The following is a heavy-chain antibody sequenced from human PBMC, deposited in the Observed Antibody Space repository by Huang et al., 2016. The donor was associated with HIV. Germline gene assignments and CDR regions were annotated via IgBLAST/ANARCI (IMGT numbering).Heavy chain of an antibody. CDR3: ARTSGSYFVYAFDI. V-gene: IGHV4-39*01. CDR2: IHYSGTT. CDR1: GGSISSSSDY. Sequence: QLQLRQSGPGLVKPSETLSLTCTVSGGSISSSSDYWGWIRQPPGKGLEWIGNIHYSGTTFYGPCLKSRATISMDTSKKQFSLKVKSLTASDTAIYYCARTSGSYFVYAFDIWGQGAMVTVSS. D-gene: IGHD1-26*01. J-gene: IGHJ3*02.